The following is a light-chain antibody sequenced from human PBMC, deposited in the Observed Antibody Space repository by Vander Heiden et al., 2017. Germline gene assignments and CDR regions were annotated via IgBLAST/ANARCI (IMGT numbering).Light chain of an antibody. Sequence: QSALTQPASVSGSPGQSITISCIGTSSDIGLYNYVSWYQQHPGKAPRLLIYDVYSRLSGVSSRFSASRSGHTASLTISGLQTEDEADYYCSSYTTTDTVIFGGGTTLTVL. CDR2: DVY. CDR3: SSYTTTDTVI. V-gene: IGLV2-14*03. J-gene: IGLJ2*01. CDR1: SSDIGLYNY.